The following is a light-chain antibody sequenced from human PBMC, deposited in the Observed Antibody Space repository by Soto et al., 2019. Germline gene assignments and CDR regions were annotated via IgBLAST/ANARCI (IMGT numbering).Light chain of an antibody. J-gene: IGKJ3*01. V-gene: IGKV1-33*01. CDR1: QDIRKY. CDR2: GAS. Sequence: DIQMTQSPSSLSASVGDRVTITCQASQDIRKYLNWYQQKPGRAPKLLIYGASNLETGVPSRFSGSGYGTDFTFTISSRQPEDFATYYCQHYDNLPPFTFGPGTKVAIK. CDR3: QHYDNLPPFT.